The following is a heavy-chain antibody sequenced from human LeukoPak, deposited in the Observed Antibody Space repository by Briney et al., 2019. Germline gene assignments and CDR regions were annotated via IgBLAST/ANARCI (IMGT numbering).Heavy chain of an antibody. V-gene: IGHV4-59*01. CDR2: IYYSGST. J-gene: IGHJ5*02. D-gene: IGHD6-25*01. CDR1: GGSISSYY. Sequence: SETLSLTCTVSGGSISSYYWSWIRQPPGKGLEWIGYIYYSGSTNYNPSLKSRVTISVDTSKNQFSLKLSSVTAADTAVYYCARAGSSDWFDPWGQGTLVTVSS. CDR3: ARAGSSDWFDP.